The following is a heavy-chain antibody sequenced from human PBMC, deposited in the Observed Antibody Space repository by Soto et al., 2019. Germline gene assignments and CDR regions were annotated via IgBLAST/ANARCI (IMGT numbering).Heavy chain of an antibody. D-gene: IGHD6-13*01. CDR3: AKTLLYSSSPYYFDY. J-gene: IGHJ4*02. Sequence: GGSLRLSCAASGFTFSSYGMHWVRQAPGKGLEWVAVISYDGSNKYYADSVKGRFTISRDNSKNTLYLQMNSLRAEDTAVYYCAKTLLYSSSPYYFDYWGQGTLVTVSS. V-gene: IGHV3-30*18. CDR1: GFTFSSYG. CDR2: ISYDGSNK.